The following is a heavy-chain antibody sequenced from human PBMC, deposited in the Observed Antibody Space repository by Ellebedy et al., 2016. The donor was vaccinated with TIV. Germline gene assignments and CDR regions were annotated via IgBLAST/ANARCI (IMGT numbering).Heavy chain of an antibody. V-gene: IGHV4-39*01. CDR3: ARNPPTYNWVDS. J-gene: IGHJ5*01. CDR1: GGSISRSSSY. Sequence: PSETLSFTCTVSGGSISRSSSYWGWIRQPPGKGLEWIGNIYYSGNTDYNPSLKSRVTITVDTSKNQFSLKLRSVTAADTAVYYCARNPPTYNWVDSWGQGTLVTVSS. CDR2: IYYSGNT.